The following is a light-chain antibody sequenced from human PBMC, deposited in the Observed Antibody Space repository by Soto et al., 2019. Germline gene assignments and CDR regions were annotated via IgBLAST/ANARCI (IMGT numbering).Light chain of an antibody. CDR3: QQYGSSPAYT. Sequence: EIVLTQSPGTLSLSPGERATLSCRASQSVSSSYLAWYQQKPGQAPRLLIYGASSRATGIPDRFSGSGSGTNFTLTISSLEPEDFAVYYCQQYGSSPAYTFGQGTKLEIK. J-gene: IGKJ2*01. V-gene: IGKV3-20*01. CDR2: GAS. CDR1: QSVSSSY.